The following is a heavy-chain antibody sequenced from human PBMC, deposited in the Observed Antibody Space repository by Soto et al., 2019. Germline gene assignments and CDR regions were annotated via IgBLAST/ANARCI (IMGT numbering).Heavy chain of an antibody. Sequence: PSETLSLTCSVSGGSIKNTNYHWGWIRQPPGKGLEWIGTLYYRGATAYNPSLKSRVTISVDTSKNQLSLNLSSVTATDTAVYYCFGVLAATLDYWGQGTLVTVSS. CDR1: GGSIKNTNYH. CDR3: FGVLAATLDY. D-gene: IGHD2-21*02. J-gene: IGHJ4*01. CDR2: LYYRGAT. V-gene: IGHV4-39*01.